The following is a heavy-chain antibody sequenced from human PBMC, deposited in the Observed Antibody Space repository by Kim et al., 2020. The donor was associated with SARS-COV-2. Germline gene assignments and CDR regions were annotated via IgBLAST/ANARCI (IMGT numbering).Heavy chain of an antibody. J-gene: IGHJ4*02. CDR3: ARAGPYDSSGYYYFGY. CDR2: IIPIFGTA. V-gene: IGHV1-69*13. D-gene: IGHD3-22*01. Sequence: SVKVSCKASGGTFSSYAISWVRQAPGQGLEWMGGIIPIFGTANYAQKFQGRVTITADESTSTAYMELGSLRSEDTAVYYCARAGPYDSSGYYYFGYWGQGTLVTVSS. CDR1: GGTFSSYA.